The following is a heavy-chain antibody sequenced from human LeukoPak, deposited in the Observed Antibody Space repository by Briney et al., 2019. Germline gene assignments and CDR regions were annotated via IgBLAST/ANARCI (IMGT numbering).Heavy chain of an antibody. V-gene: IGHV3-72*01. CDR3: GRIAINANNGMDV. CDR2: SRIKARRCTK. D-gene: IGHD1/OR15-1a*01. Sequence: GGPLRLSCAASGFKLSDHYTHWVRQAPGKGREWVGCSRIKARRCTKDYAASVEGRFTISRDVSESSLYLQMDSLRTEDTAVYYCGRIAINANNGMDVWGQGTTVTVSS. J-gene: IGHJ6*02. CDR1: GFKLSDHY.